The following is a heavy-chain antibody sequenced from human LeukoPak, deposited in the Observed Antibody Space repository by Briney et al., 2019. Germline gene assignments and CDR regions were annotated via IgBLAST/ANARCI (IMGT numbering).Heavy chain of an antibody. CDR2: ISAYNGNT. CDR1: GYTFTSYG. CDR3: ARGGDTEWLVLSIYYFDY. J-gene: IGHJ4*02. D-gene: IGHD6-19*01. Sequence: ASVKVSCKASGYTFTSYGISWVRQAPGQGLEWMGWISAYNGNTNYAQKLQGRVTMTTDTSTSTAYMELRSLRSDDTAVYYCARGGDTEWLVLSIYYFDYWGQGTLVTVSS. V-gene: IGHV1-18*01.